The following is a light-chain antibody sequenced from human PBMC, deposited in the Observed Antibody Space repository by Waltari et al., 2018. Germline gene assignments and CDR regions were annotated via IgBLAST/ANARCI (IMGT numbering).Light chain of an antibody. CDR3: QKYGTLPAT. J-gene: IGKJ1*01. CDR2: EAT. V-gene: IGKV3-20*01. Sequence: SCRASQSVGRFLAWYQQKLGQAPRLLIYEATSRATGIPDRFSGSGFGTDFSLIISRLEPEDFAVYYCQKYGTLPATFGQGTKVEIK. CDR1: QSVGRF.